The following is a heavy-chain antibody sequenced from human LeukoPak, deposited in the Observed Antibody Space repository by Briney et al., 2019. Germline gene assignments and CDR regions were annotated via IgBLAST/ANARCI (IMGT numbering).Heavy chain of an antibody. Sequence: PGGSLRLSCAASGFTFSSYAMSWVRQAPGKGLEWVSAISGSGGSTYYADSVRGRFTISRDNSKNTLYLQMNSLRADDTAVYYCARRTLITPGGFDYWGQGTLVTVSS. V-gene: IGHV3-23*01. CDR2: ISGSGGST. CDR3: ARRTLITPGGFDY. J-gene: IGHJ4*02. CDR1: GFTFSSYA. D-gene: IGHD3-16*01.